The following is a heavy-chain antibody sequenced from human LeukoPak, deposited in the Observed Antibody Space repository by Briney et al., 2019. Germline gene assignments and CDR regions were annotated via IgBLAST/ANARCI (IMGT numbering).Heavy chain of an antibody. D-gene: IGHD2-8*01. CDR3: ARDCTNGVCYSGGDY. V-gene: IGHV1-69*13. CDR1: GGTFSSYA. Sequence: SVKVSCKASGGTFSSYAISWVRQAPGQGLEWMGGIIPIFGTANYAQKFQGRVTITADESTSTAYMELSSLRSEDTAVYYCARDCTNGVCYSGGDYWGQGTLVTVSS. CDR2: IIPIFGTA. J-gene: IGHJ4*02.